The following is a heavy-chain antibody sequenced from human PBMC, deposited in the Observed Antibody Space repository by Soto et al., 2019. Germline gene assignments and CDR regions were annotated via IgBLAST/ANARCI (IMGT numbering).Heavy chain of an antibody. J-gene: IGHJ4*02. CDR1: GDSVSTNSAT. CDR3: LRVSGWNFDY. Sequence: PSQTLSLTCAISGDSVSTNSATWDWIRQSPSRGLEWLGRTYYRSKWFNDYAVSVKGRISINPDTSNNQFSLQMNSLRVEDTAVYYCLRVSGWNFDYWGQGTPVTVSS. CDR2: TYYRSKWFN. D-gene: IGHD6-19*01. V-gene: IGHV6-1*01.